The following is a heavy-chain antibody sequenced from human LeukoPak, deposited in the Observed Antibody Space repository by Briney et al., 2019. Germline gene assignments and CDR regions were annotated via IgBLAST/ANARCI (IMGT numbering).Heavy chain of an antibody. CDR3: ARRAGLKLDY. CDR1: GGSISSSSYY. D-gene: IGHD3/OR15-3a*01. Sequence: SETLSLTCTVSGGSISSSSYYWGWLRQPPGKGLEWIGSIYYSGSTYCNPSLKSRVTISVDTSKNQFSLKLSSVTAADTAVYYCARRAGLKLDYWGQGTLVTVSS. J-gene: IGHJ4*02. CDR2: IYYSGST. V-gene: IGHV4-39*01.